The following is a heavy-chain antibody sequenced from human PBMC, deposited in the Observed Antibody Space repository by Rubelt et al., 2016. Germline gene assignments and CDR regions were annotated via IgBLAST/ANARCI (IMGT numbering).Heavy chain of an antibody. D-gene: IGHD2-8*01. CDR1: GYPFATYA. V-gene: IGHV1-3*01. Sequence: QVPLVQSGAEVKRPGASVKVSCKASGYPFATYAMHWVRQAPGQRLEWMGWINAGNGNTKYSQKFQGRVTITRDTSASTAYMELSSLRSEDTAVYYCARAQRIRLLMVYAPTFDYWGQGTLVTVSS. CDR2: INAGNGNT. CDR3: ARAQRIRLLMVYAPTFDY. J-gene: IGHJ4*02.